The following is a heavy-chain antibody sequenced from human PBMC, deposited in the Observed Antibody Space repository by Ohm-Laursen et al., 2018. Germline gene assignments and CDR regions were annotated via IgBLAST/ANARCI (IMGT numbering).Heavy chain of an antibody. CDR1: GFTFDDYA. Sequence: SSLRLSCTASGFTFDDYAMHWVRQAPGKGLEWVSGISWNSGSIGYADSVKGRFTISRDNAKNSLYLQMNSLRAEDTALYYCAKEYTIFGVAPLLYYYYYGMDVWGQGTTVTVSS. J-gene: IGHJ6*02. CDR3: AKEYTIFGVAPLLYYYYYGMDV. D-gene: IGHD3-3*01. V-gene: IGHV3-9*01. CDR2: ISWNSGSI.